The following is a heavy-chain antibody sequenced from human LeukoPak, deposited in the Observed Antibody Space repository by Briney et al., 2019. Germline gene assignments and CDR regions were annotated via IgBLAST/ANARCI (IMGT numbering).Heavy chain of an antibody. CDR3: ARHAQYYDFWSGTNWFDP. D-gene: IGHD3-3*01. J-gene: IGHJ5*02. V-gene: IGHV4-39*01. CDR1: GGSISSSSYY. Sequence: NASETLSLTCTVSGGSISSSSYYWGWIRQPPGKGLEWIGSIYYSGSTYYNPSLKSRVTISVDTSKNQFSLKLSSVTAADTAVYYCARHAQYYDFWSGTNWFDPWGQGTLVTVSS. CDR2: IYYSGST.